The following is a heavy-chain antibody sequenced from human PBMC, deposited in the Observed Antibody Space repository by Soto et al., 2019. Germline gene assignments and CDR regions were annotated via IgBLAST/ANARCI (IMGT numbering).Heavy chain of an antibody. V-gene: IGHV3-23*01. Sequence: GGSLRLSCAASGFTFSSYAMSWVRQAPGKGLKWVSAISGSGGSTYYADSVKGRFTISRDNSKNTLYLQMNSLRAEDTAVYYCAKISLAVVTRAPADYWGQGTLVTVSS. D-gene: IGHD2-15*01. J-gene: IGHJ4*02. CDR2: ISGSGGST. CDR3: AKISLAVVTRAPADY. CDR1: GFTFSSYA.